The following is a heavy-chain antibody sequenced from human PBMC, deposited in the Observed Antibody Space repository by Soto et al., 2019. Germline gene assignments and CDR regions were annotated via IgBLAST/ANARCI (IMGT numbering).Heavy chain of an antibody. Sequence: GGSLRLSCAASGFTFSSYGMHWVRQAPGKGLEWVAVIWYDGSNKYYADSVKGRFTISRDNSKNTLYLQMNSLRAEDTAVYYCARVEGQQPSYYYYYGMDVWGQGTTVTVSS. J-gene: IGHJ6*02. V-gene: IGHV3-33*01. CDR1: GFTFSSYG. CDR2: IWYDGSNK. D-gene: IGHD6-13*01. CDR3: ARVEGQQPSYYYYYGMDV.